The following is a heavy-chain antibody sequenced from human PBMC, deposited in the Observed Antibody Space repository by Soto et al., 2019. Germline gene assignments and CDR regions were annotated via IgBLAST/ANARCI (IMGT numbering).Heavy chain of an antibody. CDR3: ARENDILTGYAFDI. V-gene: IGHV1-69*13. CDR2: IIPIFGTA. J-gene: IGHJ3*02. CDR1: GGTFSSYA. Sequence: SVKVSCKASGGTFSSYAISWVRQAPGQGLEWMGGIIPIFGTANYAQKFQGRVTIIADESTSTAYMELSSLRSEDTAVYYCARENDILTGYAFDIWGQGTMVTVSS. D-gene: IGHD3-9*01.